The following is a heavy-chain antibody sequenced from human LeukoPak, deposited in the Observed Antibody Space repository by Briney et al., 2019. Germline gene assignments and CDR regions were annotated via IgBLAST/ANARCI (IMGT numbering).Heavy chain of an antibody. CDR1: GGSISSGGYS. J-gene: IGHJ4*02. D-gene: IGHD1-26*01. Sequence: PSQTLSLTCAVSGGSISSGGYSWSWIRQPPGKGLEWIGYIYHSGSTYYNPSLKSRVTISVDRSKNQFSLKLSSVTAADTAVYYWARAPSGSYYAFDYWGQGTLVTVSS. CDR2: IYHSGST. V-gene: IGHV4-30-2*01. CDR3: ARAPSGSYYAFDY.